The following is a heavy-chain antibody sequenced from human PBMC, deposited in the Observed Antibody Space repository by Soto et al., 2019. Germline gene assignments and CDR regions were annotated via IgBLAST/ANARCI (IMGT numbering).Heavy chain of an antibody. CDR2: IIPIFGTA. D-gene: IGHD3-22*01. V-gene: IGHV1-69*13. CDR3: ARDYYYDSSGYYFDVHYYGMDV. J-gene: IGHJ6*02. Sequence: SVKVSCKASGSTFSSYAISWVRQAPGQGLEWMGGIIPIFGTANYAQKFQGRVTITADESTSTAYMELSSLRSEDTAVYYCARDYYYDSSGYYFDVHYYGMDVWGQGTTVTVSS. CDR1: GSTFSSYA.